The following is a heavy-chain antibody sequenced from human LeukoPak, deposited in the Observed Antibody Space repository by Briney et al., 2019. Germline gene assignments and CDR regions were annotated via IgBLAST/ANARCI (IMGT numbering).Heavy chain of an antibody. CDR2: ISWNSGSI. J-gene: IGHJ4*02. CDR3: AKDRIAAAGIGRYFDY. D-gene: IGHD6-13*01. CDR1: GFIFSRYA. V-gene: IGHV3-9*01. Sequence: GGSLRLSCAASGFIFSRYAMSWVRQAPGKGLEWVSGISWNSGSIGYADSVKGRFTISRDNAKNSLYLQMNSLRAEDTALYYCAKDRIAAAGIGRYFDYWGQGTLVTVSS.